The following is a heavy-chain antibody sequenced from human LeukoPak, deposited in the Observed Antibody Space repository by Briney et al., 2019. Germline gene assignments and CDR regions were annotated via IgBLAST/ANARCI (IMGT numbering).Heavy chain of an antibody. J-gene: IGHJ4*02. CDR3: ARDRYSSSWYEGLVTATRPDHELY. CDR1: VLTFSSYG. CDR2: MWYDGSNK. D-gene: IGHD6-13*01. Sequence: GGSLRLSCAVSVLTFSSYGMHGVRQATGKGLEGVAVMWYDGSNKYYGDSVKGRFTISRDNSTTALYLQMNSLRAEDTAVYYCARDRYSSSWYEGLVTATRPDHELYWGQGTLVTVSS. V-gene: IGHV3-33*01.